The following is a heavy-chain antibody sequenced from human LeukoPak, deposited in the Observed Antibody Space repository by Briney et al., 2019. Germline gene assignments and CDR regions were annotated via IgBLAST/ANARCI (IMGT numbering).Heavy chain of an antibody. CDR2: IYSGGST. V-gene: IGHV3-66*01. CDR3: AREMYCSGGSCYGDAFDI. Sequence: TGGSLRLSCAASGFTVSNKYMSWVRQAPGRGLEWVSVIYSGGSTYYADSVKCRFSISRDKSKNTLYLQMNSLRAEDTALYYCAREMYCSGGSCYGDAFDIWGQGTMVTVSS. J-gene: IGHJ3*02. CDR1: GFTVSNKY. D-gene: IGHD2-15*01.